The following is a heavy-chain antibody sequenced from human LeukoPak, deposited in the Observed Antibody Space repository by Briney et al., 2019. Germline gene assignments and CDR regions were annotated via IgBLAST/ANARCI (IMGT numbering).Heavy chain of an antibody. CDR3: ARRSQSDYSDY. Sequence: ASVKVSCKTSGYSFSDYHIHWVRQAPGQGLEWMGIINPSGGNTNYAQKFQGRVTMTRDMSASTVYMELSSLRSEDTAVYYCARRSQSDYSDYWGQGTLVTVSS. CDR1: GYSFSDYH. D-gene: IGHD3-3*01. CDR2: INPSGGNT. J-gene: IGHJ4*02. V-gene: IGHV1-46*01.